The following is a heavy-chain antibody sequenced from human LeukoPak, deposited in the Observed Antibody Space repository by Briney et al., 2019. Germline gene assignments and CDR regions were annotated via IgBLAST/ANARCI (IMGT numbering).Heavy chain of an antibody. CDR3: AREHRWLQSLYYFDY. V-gene: IGHV1-18*01. CDR1: GYTFTSYG. Sequence: ASVKVSCKASGYTFTSYGISWVRQAPGQGLEWIGWINAYNGNTNYAQKLQGRVTMTTDTSTSTAYMELKILRSDDKAVYYCAREHRWLQSLYYFDYWGQGTLVTVSS. J-gene: IGHJ4*02. D-gene: IGHD5-24*01. CDR2: INAYNGNT.